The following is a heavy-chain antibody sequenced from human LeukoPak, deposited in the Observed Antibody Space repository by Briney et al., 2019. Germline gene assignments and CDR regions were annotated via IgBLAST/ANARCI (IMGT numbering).Heavy chain of an antibody. Sequence: PSGTLSLTCTVSGYSISSGYYWGWIRQPPGKGLEWIGSIYHSGSTYYNPSLKSRVTISVDTSKNQFSLKLSSVTAADTAVYYCASHSSGWYDRDDAFDIWGQGTMVTVS. D-gene: IGHD6-19*01. CDR1: GYSISSGYY. J-gene: IGHJ3*02. CDR3: ASHSSGWYDRDDAFDI. V-gene: IGHV4-38-2*02. CDR2: IYHSGST.